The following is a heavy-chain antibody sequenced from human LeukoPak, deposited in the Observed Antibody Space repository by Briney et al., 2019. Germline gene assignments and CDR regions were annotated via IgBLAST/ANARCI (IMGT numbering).Heavy chain of an antibody. CDR2: INSDGSST. J-gene: IGHJ3*02. CDR3: ARVWLISNDAFDI. V-gene: IGHV3-74*01. Sequence: GGSLRLSCAASGCTFSSYWMHWVRQAPGKGLVWVSRINSDGSSTSYADSVKGRFTISRDNAKNTLYLQMNSLRAEDTAVYYCARVWLISNDAFDIWGQGTMVTVSS. D-gene: IGHD6-19*01. CDR1: GCTFSSYW.